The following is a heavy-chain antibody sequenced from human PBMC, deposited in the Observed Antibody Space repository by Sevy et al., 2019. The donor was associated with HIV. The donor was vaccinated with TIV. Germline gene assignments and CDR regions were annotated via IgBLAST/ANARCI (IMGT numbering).Heavy chain of an antibody. Sequence: GGSLRLSCTASGFTFSSNNMHWVRQAPGKGPEYVSSISSSGGTTYYVDSAKGRFTISRDNSKSTLYLEMNSVKIEDTAIYYCVKDWDGVFDYWGQGAPVTVSS. CDR1: GFTFSSNN. CDR2: ISSSGGTT. D-gene: IGHD1-26*01. V-gene: IGHV3-64D*08. CDR3: VKDWDGVFDY. J-gene: IGHJ4*02.